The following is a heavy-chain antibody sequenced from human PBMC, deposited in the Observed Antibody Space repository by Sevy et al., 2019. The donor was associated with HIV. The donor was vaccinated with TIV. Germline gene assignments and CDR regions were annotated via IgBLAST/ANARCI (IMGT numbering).Heavy chain of an antibody. Sequence: GGSLRLSCAASGFTFSSYAMTRVRQAPWKGLEWVSIISGSGGTTYYADSVKGRFTISRDNSKNTLYLQMNSLRAEDTAVYYCAKRYSGNNPFDFWGQGTLVTVSS. CDR1: GFTFSSYA. J-gene: IGHJ4*02. CDR2: ISGSGGTT. CDR3: AKRYSGNNPFDF. V-gene: IGHV3-23*01. D-gene: IGHD5-12*01.